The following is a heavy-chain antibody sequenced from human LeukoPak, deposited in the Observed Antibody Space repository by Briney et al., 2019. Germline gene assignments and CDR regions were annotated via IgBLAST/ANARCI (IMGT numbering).Heavy chain of an antibody. CDR3: VRGPPRLNWFDP. D-gene: IGHD6-25*01. CDR1: GYTFTSYA. CDR2: INAANGNT. V-gene: IGHV1-3*01. J-gene: IGHJ5*02. Sequence: ASVKVSCKASGYTFTSYAMHWVRQAPGHRLEWMGWINAANGNTKYSQKVQGRVTITRVTSASTAYMVLSSLRSEDTAMYFCVRGPPRLNWFDPWGQGTLVTVSS.